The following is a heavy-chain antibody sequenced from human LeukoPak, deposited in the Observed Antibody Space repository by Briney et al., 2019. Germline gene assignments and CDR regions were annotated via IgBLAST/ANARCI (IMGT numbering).Heavy chain of an antibody. J-gene: IGHJ6*03. CDR1: GGSFSGYY. CDR2: INHSGST. V-gene: IGHV4-34*01. CDR3: ARLADSSGWYEGPTYYYYMDV. Sequence: SETLSLTCAVYGGSFSGYYWSWIRQPPGKGLEWIGEINHSGSTNYNPSLKSRVTISVDTSKNQFSLKLSSVTAADTAVYYCARLADSSGWYEGPTYYYYMDVWGKGTTVTVSS. D-gene: IGHD6-19*01.